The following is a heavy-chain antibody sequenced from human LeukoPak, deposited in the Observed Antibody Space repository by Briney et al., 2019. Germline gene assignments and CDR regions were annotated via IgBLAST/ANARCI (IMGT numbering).Heavy chain of an antibody. CDR3: ARTREYSSSQLRGARGRTAAPHY. D-gene: IGHD6-13*01. CDR2: INPTGGST. CDR1: GYTFTSYG. J-gene: IGHJ4*02. V-gene: IGHV1-18*01. Sequence: GASVKVSCKASGYTFTSYGISWVRQAPGQGLEWMGLINPTGGSTDYAQKFQGRVTITADKSTSTAYMELSSLRSEDTAVYYCARTREYSSSQLRGARGRTAAPHYWGQGTLVTVSS.